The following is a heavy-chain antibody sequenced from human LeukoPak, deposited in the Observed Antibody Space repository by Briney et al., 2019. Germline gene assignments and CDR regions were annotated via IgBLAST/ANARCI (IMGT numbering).Heavy chain of an antibody. J-gene: IGHJ5*02. Sequence: GESLKISCKGSGYSFTNYWIGWVRQMPGKGLEWMGIIYPGDSDTRYSPSFQGQVTISADKSTSTAYLQWSSLEASDTAIYYCARRYETGTLTYSWFDPWGQGTLVTVSS. D-gene: IGHD5-12*01. V-gene: IGHV5-51*01. CDR3: ARRYETGTLTYSWFDP. CDR2: IYPGDSDT. CDR1: GYSFTNYW.